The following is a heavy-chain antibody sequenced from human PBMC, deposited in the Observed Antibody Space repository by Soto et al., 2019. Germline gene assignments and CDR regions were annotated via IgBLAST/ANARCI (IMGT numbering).Heavy chain of an antibody. D-gene: IGHD2-15*01. CDR2: IIPIFGTA. CDR3: ARECQRYCSGGSCYRCNEDWFDP. J-gene: IGHJ5*02. CDR1: GGTFSSYA. V-gene: IGHV1-69*06. Sequence: QVQLVQSGAEVKKPGSSVKVSCKASGGTFSSYAISWVRQAPGQGLEWMGGIIPIFGTANYAQKFQGRVTMTTDTSSSTAYMELRSLGSDDTAVYYCARECQRYCSGGSCYRCNEDWFDPLGQGTLVTVSS.